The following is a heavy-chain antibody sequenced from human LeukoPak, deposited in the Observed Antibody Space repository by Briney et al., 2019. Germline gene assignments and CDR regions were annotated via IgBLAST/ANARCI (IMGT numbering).Heavy chain of an antibody. CDR2: IKQDGSEK. CDR1: GFTFSSYW. CDR3: ATDPTYYYDSSGYYYMDY. D-gene: IGHD3-22*01. V-gene: IGHV3-7*01. J-gene: IGHJ4*02. Sequence: GGSLRLSCAASGFTFSSYWMSWVRQAPGKGLEWVANIKQDGSEKYYVDSVKGRFTISRDNAKNSLYLQMNSLRAEDTAVYYCATDPTYYYDSSGYYYMDYWGQGTLVTVSS.